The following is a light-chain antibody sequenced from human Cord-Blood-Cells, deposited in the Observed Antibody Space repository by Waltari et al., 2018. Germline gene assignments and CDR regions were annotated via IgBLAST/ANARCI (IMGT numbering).Light chain of an antibody. CDR3: QQYNSYWT. V-gene: IGKV1-5*01. CDR1: QSISSW. CDR2: DAS. J-gene: IGKJ1*01. Sequence: DIQMTQSPSTLSESVVDRVTTTCRASQSISSWLAWYQQKPGKAPKLLIYDASSLESGVPSRFSGSGSGTEFTLTISSLQPDDFATYYCQQYNSYWTFGQGTKVEIK.